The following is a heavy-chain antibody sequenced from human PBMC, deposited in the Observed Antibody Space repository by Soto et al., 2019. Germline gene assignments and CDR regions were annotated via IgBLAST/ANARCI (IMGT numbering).Heavy chain of an antibody. J-gene: IGHJ4*02. CDR2: ISSGGGA. CDR3: ARDSSGSGWSYFAS. D-gene: IGHD6-19*01. CDR1: GFSVSNSF. V-gene: IGHV3-53*01. Sequence: LRLSCTASGFSVSNSFMNWVRQAPGKGLQWVSLISSGGGAYYADSVRGRFTISRDSSKNTLYLQMNSLRADDTAVYYCARDSSGSGWSYFASWGQGALVTVSS.